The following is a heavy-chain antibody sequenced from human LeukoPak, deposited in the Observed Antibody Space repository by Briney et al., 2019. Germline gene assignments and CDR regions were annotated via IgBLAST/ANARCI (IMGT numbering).Heavy chain of an antibody. Sequence: SETLSLTCSVSGVSITSRNYYWLWLRQPPGKGLEWIGYIDHSGSTYYNPSLKSRVTISVDRSKNQFSLKLGSVTAADTAVYYCARGDNWNDVYNWFDPWGQGTLVTVSS. J-gene: IGHJ5*02. CDR1: GVSITSRNYY. CDR2: IDHSGST. D-gene: IGHD1-20*01. V-gene: IGHV4-39*07. CDR3: ARGDNWNDVYNWFDP.